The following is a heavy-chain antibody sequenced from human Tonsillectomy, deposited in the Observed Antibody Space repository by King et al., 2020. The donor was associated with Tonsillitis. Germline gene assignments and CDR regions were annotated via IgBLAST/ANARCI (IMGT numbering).Heavy chain of an antibody. Sequence: QLVQSGGVVVQTGRSLRSSCVASGLTFNDYTMHWVRQAPGKGLEWVSLITRDGGSTYYGDSVKGRFTISRDNSKNSLSLQMNSLRTEDTAFYYCAKEQTEYFEAWGQGTLVTVSS. CDR3: AKEQTEYFEA. CDR1: GLTFNDYT. J-gene: IGHJ4*02. D-gene: IGHD3-3*01. CDR2: ITRDGGST. V-gene: IGHV3-43*01.